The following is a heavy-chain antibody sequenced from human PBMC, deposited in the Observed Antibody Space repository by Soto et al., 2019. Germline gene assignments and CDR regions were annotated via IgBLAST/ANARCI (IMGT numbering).Heavy chain of an antibody. CDR2: MYYSGNA. CDR1: GASISRYY. Sequence: QVQLQESGPGLVKPSETLSLTCTVSGASISRYYWSWIRQSPGKGLEWIGYMYYSGNANYNPSLRSRITISVDTSKNQFSLNLNSVPAADTAVYYCAREYPVHSAYFDYWGQGILVTVSS. J-gene: IGHJ4*02. D-gene: IGHD1-26*01. CDR3: AREYPVHSAYFDY. V-gene: IGHV4-59*01.